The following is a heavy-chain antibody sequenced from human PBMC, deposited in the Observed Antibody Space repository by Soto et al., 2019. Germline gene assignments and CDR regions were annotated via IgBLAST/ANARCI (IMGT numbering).Heavy chain of an antibody. CDR2: IKEDGSEK. CDR3: VRGGSHSFDY. CDR1: GFIFSNFW. J-gene: IGHJ4*02. Sequence: QQVESGGGLVQPGGSLRLSCAASGFIFSNFWMSWVRQAPGKGLEWVANIKEDGSEKYHVDSVKGRFTISRDNVKNLMYLQMDSLRAEDTAVYKCVRGGSHSFDYCGQGTLVTVSS. V-gene: IGHV3-7*05. D-gene: IGHD1-26*01.